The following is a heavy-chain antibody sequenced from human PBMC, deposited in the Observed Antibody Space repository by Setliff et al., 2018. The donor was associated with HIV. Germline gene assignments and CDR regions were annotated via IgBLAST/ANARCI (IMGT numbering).Heavy chain of an antibody. V-gene: IGHV1-69*04. CDR3: ASAEFLGPESYFDI. CDR2: IIPIFGMA. D-gene: IGHD3-10*01. J-gene: IGHJ3*02. CDR1: GDIFNNNA. Sequence: SVKVSCKASGDIFNNNAINWVRQAPGQGLEWMGSIIPIFGMANYARKFQGRVTITADKSTSTAYLDLSSLTYDDTAIYYCASAEFLGPESYFDIWGQGTMVTVS.